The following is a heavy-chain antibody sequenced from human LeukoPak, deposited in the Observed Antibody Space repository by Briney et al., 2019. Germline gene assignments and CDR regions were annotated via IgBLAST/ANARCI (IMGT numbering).Heavy chain of an antibody. V-gene: IGHV1-69*05. Sequence: ASVKVSCKASGGTFSSYAISWVRQAPGQGLEWMGRIIPIFGTANYAQKFQGRVTITTDESTSTAYMELSSLRSADTAVYYCARAYCSGGSCYSGDYYYYYMDVWGKGTTVTVSS. CDR3: ARAYCSGGSCYSGDYYYYYMDV. CDR1: GGTFSSYA. J-gene: IGHJ6*03. CDR2: IIPIFGTA. D-gene: IGHD2-15*01.